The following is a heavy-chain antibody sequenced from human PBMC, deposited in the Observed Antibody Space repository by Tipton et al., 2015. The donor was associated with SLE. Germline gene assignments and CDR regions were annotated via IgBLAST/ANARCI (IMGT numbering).Heavy chain of an antibody. CDR3: ARRPRGDTSASHPFHFDL. CDR2: ISGSGGGT. J-gene: IGHJ4*01. D-gene: IGHD2-21*02. Sequence: SLRLSCSVSGFTMNFHATSWGRPAPGKGLEWGSRISGSGGGTFYADSAKGRFTISRDNSKNTLSLQMNYLRPEDAAIYYCARRPRGDTSASHPFHFDLWGRGVLVTVSS. V-gene: IGHV3-23*01. CDR1: GFTMNFHA.